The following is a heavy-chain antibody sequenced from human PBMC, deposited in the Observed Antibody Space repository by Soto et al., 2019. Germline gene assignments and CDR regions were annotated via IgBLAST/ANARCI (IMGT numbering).Heavy chain of an antibody. D-gene: IGHD5-18*01. Sequence: QVQLVQSGAEVKKPGSSVKVSCKASGGTFSSYAISWVRQAPGQGLEWMGGIIPIFGTANYAQKFRGRVTITADESTSTAYMELSSLRSEDTAVYYCCRGYSYGYYYYYGMDVWGQGTTVTVSS. V-gene: IGHV1-69*01. CDR1: GGTFSSYA. J-gene: IGHJ6*02. CDR3: CRGYSYGYYYYYGMDV. CDR2: IIPIFGTA.